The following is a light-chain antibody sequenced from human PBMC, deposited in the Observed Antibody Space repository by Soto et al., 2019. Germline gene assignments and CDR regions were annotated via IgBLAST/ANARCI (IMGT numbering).Light chain of an antibody. CDR2: CTY. Sequence: DIQMTQSPSSLSASVGDRVIITCRASQSVTNYLHWYQQKPGKAPKLLIYCTYTLQSGVPSRFGGSGSGTEFTLTISSLQPDDFAAYYCQQSYSTPYTLGQGTKVDI. J-gene: IGKJ2*01. CDR3: QQSYSTPYT. V-gene: IGKV1-39*01. CDR1: QSVTNY.